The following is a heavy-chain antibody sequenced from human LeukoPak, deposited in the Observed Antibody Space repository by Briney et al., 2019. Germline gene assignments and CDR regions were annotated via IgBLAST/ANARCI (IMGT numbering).Heavy chain of an antibody. Sequence: ASVKVSCKASGGTFSSYAISWVRQAPGQGLEWMGWISAYNGNTNYAQKLQGRVTMTTDTSTSTAYMELRSLRSDDTAVYYCARVWFGEVDAFDIWGQGTMVTVSS. CDR2: ISAYNGNT. CDR3: ARVWFGEVDAFDI. J-gene: IGHJ3*02. V-gene: IGHV1-18*01. D-gene: IGHD3-10*01. CDR1: GGTFSSYA.